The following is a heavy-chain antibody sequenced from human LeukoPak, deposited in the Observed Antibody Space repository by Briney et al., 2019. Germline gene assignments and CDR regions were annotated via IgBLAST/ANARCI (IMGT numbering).Heavy chain of an antibody. CDR2: ISGSGGST. CDR1: GFTFRSYA. J-gene: IGHJ4*02. Sequence: GGSLRLSCAASGFTFRSYAMSWVRQAPGKGLEWVSAISGSGGSTYYADSVKGRFTISRDNSKNTLYLQMNSLRAEDTAVYYCASYDSSGYYHYFDYWGQGTLVTVSS. V-gene: IGHV3-23*01. CDR3: ASYDSSGYYHYFDY. D-gene: IGHD3-22*01.